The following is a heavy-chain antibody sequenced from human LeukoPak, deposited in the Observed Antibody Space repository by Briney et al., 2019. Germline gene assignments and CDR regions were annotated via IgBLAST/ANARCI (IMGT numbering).Heavy chain of an antibody. CDR1: GGSFSGYH. CDR3: ARTTVTKFDAFDY. J-gene: IGHJ4*02. Sequence: PSETLSLTCAVYGGSFSGYHWSWIRQPPGKGLEWIGEINHSGSTNYNPSLKSRVTISVDTSKNQFSLKLSSVTAADTAVYYCARTTVTKFDAFDYWGQGTLVTVSS. V-gene: IGHV4-34*01. D-gene: IGHD4-17*01. CDR2: INHSGST.